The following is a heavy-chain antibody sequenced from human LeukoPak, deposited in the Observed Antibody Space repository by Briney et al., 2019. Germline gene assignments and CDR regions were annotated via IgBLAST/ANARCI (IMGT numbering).Heavy chain of an antibody. V-gene: IGHV4-34*01. CDR2: INQSGST. D-gene: IGHD6-19*01. J-gene: IGHJ4*02. CDR3: ARPSPWYGSGVDY. CDR1: GGSFSGYY. Sequence: SETLSLTCAVYGGSFSGYYWSWIRQPPGKGLEWIGEINQSGSTNYNPSLKSRVTISVDTSKNQFSLKLSSVTAADTAVYYCARPSPWYGSGVDYWGQGTLVTVSS.